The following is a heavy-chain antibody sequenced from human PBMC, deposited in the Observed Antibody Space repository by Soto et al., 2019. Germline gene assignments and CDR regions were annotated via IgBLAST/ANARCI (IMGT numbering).Heavy chain of an antibody. D-gene: IGHD2-21*02. CDR2: ISYDGSNK. Sequence: QVQLVESGGGMVQPGRSLRLSCAASGFTFSSYGMHWVRQAPGKGLEWVAVISYDGSNKYYADSVKGRFTISRDNSKNTQYLQMTRLRAEDTAGYYCAKVKVRVVVTAPFDYWGQGTLVTVSS. CDR1: GFTFSSYG. J-gene: IGHJ4*02. V-gene: IGHV3-30*18. CDR3: AKVKVRVVVTAPFDY.